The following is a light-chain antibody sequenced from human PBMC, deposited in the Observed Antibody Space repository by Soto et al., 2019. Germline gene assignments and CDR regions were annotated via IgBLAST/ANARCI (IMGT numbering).Light chain of an antibody. CDR3: QQYNNWPPIT. J-gene: IGKJ2*01. V-gene: IGKV3-15*01. Sequence: EIVMTQSPATLSVSPGERATLSCRASQSVSSNLAWYQQKPGQAPRLLIYGASTRSTGIPARFSGSGSGTEFTLTISSLQSADYSAYYCQQYNNWPPITFGQGTKLEIK. CDR2: GAS. CDR1: QSVSSN.